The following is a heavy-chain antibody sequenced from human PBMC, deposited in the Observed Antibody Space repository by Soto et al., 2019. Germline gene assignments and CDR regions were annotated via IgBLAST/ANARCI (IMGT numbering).Heavy chain of an antibody. CDR3: ARPKGAAYSAFDV. Sequence: EVQLVESGGGLVQPGGSLTLSCAASGFSVSYHWMHWVRLGPGRGLESISRIKTDGTYTDYADSVKGRFTISRDNAKNMLYLQMDSLSPEDTAVYYCARPKGAAYSAFDVWGQGTVVTVSS. J-gene: IGHJ3*01. CDR1: GFSVSYHW. V-gene: IGHV3-74*01. D-gene: IGHD2-21*01. CDR2: IKTDGTYT.